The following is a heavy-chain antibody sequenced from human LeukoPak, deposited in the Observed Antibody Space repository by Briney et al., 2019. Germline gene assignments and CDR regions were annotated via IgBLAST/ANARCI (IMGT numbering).Heavy chain of an antibody. CDR1: GYTFTSYY. Sequence: ASVKVSCKASGYTFTSYYMHWVRQAPGQGLEWMGIINPSGGSTSYAQKFQGRVTMTRDTSTSTVYMELSSLRSEDTAVYYCARQITMIVVALDAFDIWGQGTMVTVSS. V-gene: IGHV1-46*01. CDR2: INPSGGST. CDR3: ARQITMIVVALDAFDI. D-gene: IGHD3-22*01. J-gene: IGHJ3*02.